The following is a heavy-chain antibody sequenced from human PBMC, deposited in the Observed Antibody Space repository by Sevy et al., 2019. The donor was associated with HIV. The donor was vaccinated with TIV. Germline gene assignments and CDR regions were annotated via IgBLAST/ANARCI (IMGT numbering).Heavy chain of an antibody. J-gene: IGHJ4*02. D-gene: IGHD4-17*01. CDR1: GGSISSSSYY. CDR3: ARGLGDGYLYGDYAMGH. CDR2: IYYTGST. Sequence: SETLSLTCTVSGGSISSSSYYWGWIRQPPGKGLEWIGYIYYTGSTNYNPSLKSRVTIAVDTSKIQFSLKLSSVTAADTAVYYCARGLGDGYLYGDYAMGHWGQGTLVTVSS. V-gene: IGHV4-61*05.